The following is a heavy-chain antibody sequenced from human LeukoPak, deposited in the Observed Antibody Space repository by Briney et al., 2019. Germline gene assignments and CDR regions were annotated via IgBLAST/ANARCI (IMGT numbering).Heavy chain of an antibody. D-gene: IGHD3-3*01. CDR1: GGSISSSSYY. CDR3: ARCRYYDFWSGYLPFDY. V-gene: IGHV4-39*07. Sequence: SETLSLTCTVSGGSISSSSYYWGWIRQPPGKGLEWIGSIYYSGSTYYNPSLKSRVTISVDASKNQFYLKLSSVTAADTAVYYCARCRYYDFWSGYLPFDYWGQGTLVTVSS. J-gene: IGHJ4*02. CDR2: IYYSGST.